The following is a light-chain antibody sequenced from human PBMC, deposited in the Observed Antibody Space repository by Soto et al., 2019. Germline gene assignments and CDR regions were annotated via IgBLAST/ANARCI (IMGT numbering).Light chain of an antibody. CDR3: NQYYSTPQT. CDR1: QSVLLSSNNKNF. CDR2: WAS. Sequence: DIVMTQSPDSLAVSLGERATINCKSSQSVLLSSNNKNFLAWYQQKPGQPPKLLIYWASTRESGVPDRFSGSGSGTDFTLPISSLQAEDVAVYYCNQYYSTPQTFGQGTKVEIK. V-gene: IGKV4-1*01. J-gene: IGKJ1*01.